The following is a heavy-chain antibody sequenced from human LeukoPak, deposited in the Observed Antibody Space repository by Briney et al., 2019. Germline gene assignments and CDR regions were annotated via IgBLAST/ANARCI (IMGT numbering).Heavy chain of an antibody. CDR2: IYYSGST. Sequence: SETLSLTCTVSGGSISSYYWSWIRQPPGKGLEWIGYIYYSGSTNYNPSLKSRVTISVDTSKNQFSLKLSSVTAADTAVYYCARDTVGAGIDYWGQGTLVTVSS. CDR1: GGSISSYY. D-gene: IGHD1-26*01. CDR3: ARDTVGAGIDY. V-gene: IGHV4-59*01. J-gene: IGHJ4*02.